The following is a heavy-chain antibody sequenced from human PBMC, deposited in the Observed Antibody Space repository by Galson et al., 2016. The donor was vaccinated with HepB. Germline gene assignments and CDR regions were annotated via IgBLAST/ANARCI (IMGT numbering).Heavy chain of an antibody. Sequence: SVKVSCKASGYTFTNFAIHWVRQAPGQSLEWMGWINAGNGNTRYSQTFQGRVTFTTDTSASTAYMDLSSLRSEDTAVYYCARLREKKGDIEVACVLVWGQGTLVTVSS. V-gene: IGHV1-3*01. D-gene: IGHD6-19*01. CDR1: GYTFTNFA. J-gene: IGHJ4*02. CDR2: INAGNGNT. CDR3: ARLREKKGDIEVACVLV.